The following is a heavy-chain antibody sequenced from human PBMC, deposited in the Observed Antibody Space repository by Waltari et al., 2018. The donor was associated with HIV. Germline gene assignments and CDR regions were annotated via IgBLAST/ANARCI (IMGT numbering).Heavy chain of an antibody. CDR1: GFTFKNYG. V-gene: IGHV3-33*01. Sequence: QVQLVESGGGVVQPGRSLRLSCAASGFTFKNYGMHWVRQAPGKGLEGVEVIWYDGSNKYYADSVKGRFTISRDKSKNRLYLQMNSLRAEDTAVYYCARDRGGSSSLVLDSWGQGTLVTVSS. CDR3: ARDRGGSSSLVLDS. J-gene: IGHJ4*02. D-gene: IGHD6-6*01. CDR2: IWYDGSNK.